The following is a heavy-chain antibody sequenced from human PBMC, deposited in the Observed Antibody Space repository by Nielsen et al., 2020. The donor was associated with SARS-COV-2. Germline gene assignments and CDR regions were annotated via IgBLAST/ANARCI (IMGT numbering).Heavy chain of an antibody. J-gene: IGHJ4*02. D-gene: IGHD5-12*01. Sequence: GGSLRLSCAASGFTFSSYGMHWVRQAPGKGLEWVAVISYDGSNKYYADSVKGRFTISRDNSKNTLYLQMNSLRAEDTALYYCAKVGGYAPMDDYWGQGTLVTVSS. CDR1: GFTFSSYG. V-gene: IGHV3-30*18. CDR3: AKVGGYAPMDDY. CDR2: ISYDGSNK.